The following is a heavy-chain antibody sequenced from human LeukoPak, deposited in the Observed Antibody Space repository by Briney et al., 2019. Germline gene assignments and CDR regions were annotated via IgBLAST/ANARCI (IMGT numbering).Heavy chain of an antibody. Sequence: PSETLSLTCAVYGGSFSGYYWSWIRQPPGKGLEWIGEINHSGSTNYNPSLKSRVTISVDTSKNQFSLKLSSVTAADTAVYYCARVPPIAAAGSDYYYYYYMDVWGKGTTVTVSS. V-gene: IGHV4-34*01. J-gene: IGHJ6*03. D-gene: IGHD6-13*01. CDR1: GGSFSGYY. CDR2: INHSGST. CDR3: ARVPPIAAAGSDYYYYYYMDV.